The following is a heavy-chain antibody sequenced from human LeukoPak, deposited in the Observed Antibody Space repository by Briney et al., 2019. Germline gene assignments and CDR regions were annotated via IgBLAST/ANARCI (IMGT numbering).Heavy chain of an antibody. J-gene: IGHJ6*03. CDR2: ISANNGNT. V-gene: IGHV1-18*01. D-gene: IGHD5/OR15-5a*01. CDR1: GYTFTSYG. CDR3: ARGGISTNMDV. Sequence: GASVKVSCKASGYTFTSYGFSWVRQAPGQGLEWMGWISANNGNTNYAQQLQRRVTMTTDTSTSTAYMELRSVRSDDTAVYYCARGGISTNMDVWGKGTTVTVSS.